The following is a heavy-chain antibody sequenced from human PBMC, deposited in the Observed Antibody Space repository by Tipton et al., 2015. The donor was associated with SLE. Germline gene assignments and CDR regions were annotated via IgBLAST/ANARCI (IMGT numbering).Heavy chain of an antibody. Sequence: GLVKPSQTLSLTCTVSGGSISSHYWSWIRQPPGKGLEWIGYIYHSGNTNYSPSLKSRVIISVDTSKNQFSLKLSSVTAADTAVYYCARDREERYYYYYMDVWGKGTTVTVSS. J-gene: IGHJ6*03. CDR2: IYHSGNT. D-gene: IGHD6-25*01. CDR3: ARDREERYYYYYMDV. CDR1: GGSISSHY. V-gene: IGHV4-59*11.